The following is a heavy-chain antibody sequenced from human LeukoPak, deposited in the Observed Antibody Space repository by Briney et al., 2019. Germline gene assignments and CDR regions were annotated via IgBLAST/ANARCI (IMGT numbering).Heavy chain of an antibody. CDR1: GFTFSSYG. J-gene: IGHJ5*02. V-gene: IGHV3-30*18. CDR3: AKDSSSSWYFESHWFDP. CDR2: ISYDGSNK. D-gene: IGHD6-13*01. Sequence: PGGSLRLSCAASGFTFSSYGMHWVRQAPGKGLEWVAVISYDGSNKYYADSVKGRFTISRDNSKNTLYLQMNSLRAEDTAVYYCAKDSSSSWYFESHWFDPWGQGTLVTVSS.